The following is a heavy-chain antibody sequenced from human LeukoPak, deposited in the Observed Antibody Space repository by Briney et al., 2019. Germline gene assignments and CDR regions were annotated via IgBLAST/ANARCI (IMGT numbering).Heavy chain of an antibody. CDR2: ISSSSNYI. V-gene: IGHV3-21*01. CDR3: AKDRSSGPHYYYGMDV. J-gene: IGHJ6*02. CDR1: EFTFSSYS. D-gene: IGHD3-22*01. Sequence: GGSLRLSCAASEFTFSSYSMNWVRQAPGKGLEWVSSISSSSNYISYADSVKGRFTISRDNSKKTVFLQMNSLRGEDTAVYYCAKDRSSGPHYYYGMDVWGRGTTVIVSS.